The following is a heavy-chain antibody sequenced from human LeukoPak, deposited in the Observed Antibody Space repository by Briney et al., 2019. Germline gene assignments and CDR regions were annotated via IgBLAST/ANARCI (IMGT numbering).Heavy chain of an antibody. J-gene: IGHJ6*03. V-gene: IGHV3-43*01. CDR3: AKDGMRYYYYMDV. CDR1: GFTFDDYT. CDR2: ISWYGGST. Sequence: GGSLRLSCAASGFTFDDYTMHWVRQAPGKGLEWVSLISWYGGSTYYADSVKGRFTISRDNSKNSLYLQMNSLRTEDTALYYCAKDGMRYYYYMDVWGKGTTVTVSS.